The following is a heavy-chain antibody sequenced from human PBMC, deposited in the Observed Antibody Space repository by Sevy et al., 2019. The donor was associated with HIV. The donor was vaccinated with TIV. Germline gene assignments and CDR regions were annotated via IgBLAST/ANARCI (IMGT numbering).Heavy chain of an antibody. D-gene: IGHD5-18*01. CDR1: GFTFNSYT. CDR2: MKEDGSEK. J-gene: IGHJ4*02. V-gene: IGHV3-7*01. Sequence: GGSLRLSCAASGFTFNSYTMNWVRQAPGKGLEWVATMKEDGSEKSYVDSVKGRFTISRDNAKNSLYLQMNSLRVDDTALYYCVREGLGGFSYSLDCWGQGTLVTVSS. CDR3: VREGLGGFSYSLDC.